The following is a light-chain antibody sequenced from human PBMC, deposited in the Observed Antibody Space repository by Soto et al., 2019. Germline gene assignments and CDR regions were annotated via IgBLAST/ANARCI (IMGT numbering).Light chain of an antibody. CDR1: QTITNW. J-gene: IGKJ1*01. CDR3: QHYNSHSPWT. CDR2: KLS. Sequence: DSQLTQSPSTLSASVGDRVTITCRASQTITNWLAWYQQKPGKAPNLLIYKLSTLESGVPSRFSGGGSGTEFTLTISSLQPEDFATYYCQHYNSHSPWTFGQGTKVEIK. V-gene: IGKV1-5*03.